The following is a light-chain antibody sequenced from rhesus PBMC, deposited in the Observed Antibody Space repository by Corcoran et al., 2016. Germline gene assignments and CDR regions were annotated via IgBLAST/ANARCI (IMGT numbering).Light chain of an antibody. Sequence: DIQMTQSPSSLSASVGDTVTITCRASQGISSWLAWYQQKPGKALKLLIYKASSLQSGAPSRFSGSGSGTDFTLTISSLPSEDFATYYCQQYSSRPLTFGGGTKVELK. CDR2: KAS. J-gene: IGKJ4*01. V-gene: IGKV1-22*01. CDR1: QGISSW. CDR3: QQYSSRPLT.